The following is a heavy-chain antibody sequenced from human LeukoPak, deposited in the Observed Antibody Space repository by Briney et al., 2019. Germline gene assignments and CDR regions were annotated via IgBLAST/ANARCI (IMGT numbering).Heavy chain of an antibody. V-gene: IGHV3-23*01. J-gene: IGHJ4*02. CDR3: ASIPGIAVAGLDY. D-gene: IGHD6-19*01. CDR1: GFTFSSYA. Sequence: GGSLRLSCAASGFTFSSYAMSWVRQAPGKGLEWVSAISGSGGSTYYADSVKGRFTISRDNSKNTLYLQMNSLRAEDTAVYYCASIPGIAVAGLDYWGQGTLVIVSS. CDR2: ISGSGGST.